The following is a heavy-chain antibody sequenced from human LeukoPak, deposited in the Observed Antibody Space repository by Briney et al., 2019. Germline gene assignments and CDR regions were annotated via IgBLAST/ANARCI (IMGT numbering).Heavy chain of an antibody. D-gene: IGHD4-23*01. CDR1: GGTFSSYA. CDR3: AREDYGGNTPYYYYYMDV. V-gene: IGHV1-69*06. CDR2: IIPIFGTA. J-gene: IGHJ6*03. Sequence: GSSVKVSCKASGGTFSSYAISWVRQAPGQGLEWMGGIIPIFGTANYAQKFQGRVTITADKSTSTAYMELSSLRSEDTAVYYCAREDYGGNTPYYYYYMDVWGKGTTVTVSS.